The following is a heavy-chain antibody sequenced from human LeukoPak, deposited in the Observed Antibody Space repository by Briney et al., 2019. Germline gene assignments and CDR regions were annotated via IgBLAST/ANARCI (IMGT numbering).Heavy chain of an antibody. Sequence: PGGSLRLSCAASGFTFSDYYMSWIRQAPGKGLEWVSGISGSGGSAYYADSVKGRFTISRDNSKNTLYLQMNSLRAEDTAVYYCARDATPDGVILDYWGQGALVTVSS. J-gene: IGHJ4*02. CDR3: ARDATPDGVILDY. CDR2: ISGSGGSA. V-gene: IGHV3-23*01. D-gene: IGHD2-8*02. CDR1: GFTFSDYY.